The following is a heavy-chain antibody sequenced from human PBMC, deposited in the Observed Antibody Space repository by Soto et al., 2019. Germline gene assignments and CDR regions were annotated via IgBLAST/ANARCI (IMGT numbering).Heavy chain of an antibody. CDR2: ISYDGSNK. Sequence: QVQLVESGGGVVQPGRSLRLSCAASGFTFSSYGMHWVRQAPGKGLEWVAVISYDGSNKYYADSVKGRFTISRDNSKNTLYLQMNSLRAEDTAVYYGAKDLPPWWLEAEYFQHWGQGTLVTVSS. CDR1: GFTFSSYG. CDR3: AKDLPPWWLEAEYFQH. J-gene: IGHJ1*01. D-gene: IGHD6-19*01. V-gene: IGHV3-30*18.